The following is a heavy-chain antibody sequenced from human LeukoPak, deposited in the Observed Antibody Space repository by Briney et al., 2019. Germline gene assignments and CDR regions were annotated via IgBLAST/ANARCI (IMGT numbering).Heavy chain of an antibody. Sequence: PGGSLRLSCAASGFTFDDYAMHWVRQAPGKGLEWVSGISWNSGSIGYADSVKGRFTISRDNAKNSLYLQMDYLRAEDTAVYYCARADCSGSTCYLRRSWFDPWGQGTLVTVSS. V-gene: IGHV3-9*01. J-gene: IGHJ5*02. CDR1: GFTFDDYA. CDR3: ARADCSGSTCYLRRSWFDP. D-gene: IGHD2-2*01. CDR2: ISWNSGSI.